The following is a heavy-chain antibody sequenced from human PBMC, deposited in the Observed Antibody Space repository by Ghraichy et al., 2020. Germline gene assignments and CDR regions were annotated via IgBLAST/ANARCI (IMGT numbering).Heavy chain of an antibody. CDR1: GFTFSSYA. Sequence: GGSLRLSCAASGFTFSSYAMHWVRQAPGKGLEWVAVISYDGSNKYYADSVKGRFTISRDNSKNTLYLQMNSLRAEDTAVYYCARVTQKYYYGSGILYYYYMDVWGKGTTVTVSS. V-gene: IGHV3-30*04. J-gene: IGHJ6*03. CDR2: ISYDGSNK. D-gene: IGHD3-10*01. CDR3: ARVTQKYYYGSGILYYYYMDV.